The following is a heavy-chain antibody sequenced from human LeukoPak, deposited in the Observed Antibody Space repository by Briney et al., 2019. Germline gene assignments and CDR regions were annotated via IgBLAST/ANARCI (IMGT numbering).Heavy chain of an antibody. J-gene: IGHJ4*02. CDR1: GLTFSSYA. CDR2: ISYDGSNK. D-gene: IGHD2-2*01. Sequence: PGRSLRLSCAASGLTFSSYAMHWVRQAPGKWLEWVAVISYDGSNKYYADSVKGRFTISRDNSKNTLYLQMNSLRAEDTAVYYCARDYGIVVVPAANPLDFWGQRTLVTVSS. CDR3: ARDYGIVVVPAANPLDF. V-gene: IGHV3-30-3*01.